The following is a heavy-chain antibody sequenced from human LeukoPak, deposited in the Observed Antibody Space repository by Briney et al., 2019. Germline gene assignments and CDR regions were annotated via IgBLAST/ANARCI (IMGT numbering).Heavy chain of an antibody. D-gene: IGHD3-22*01. J-gene: IGHJ4*02. V-gene: IGHV1-18*01. CDR1: GYTFTSYG. CDR3: ARWVHDYYDSSGYYYVGPHFDY. CDR2: ISAYNGNT. Sequence: ASVKVSCKASGYTFTSYGISWVRQAPGQGLEWMGWISAYNGNTNYAQKLQGRVTMTTDTSTGTAYMELRSLRSDDTAVYYCARWVHDYYDSSGYYYVGPHFDYWGQGTLVTVSS.